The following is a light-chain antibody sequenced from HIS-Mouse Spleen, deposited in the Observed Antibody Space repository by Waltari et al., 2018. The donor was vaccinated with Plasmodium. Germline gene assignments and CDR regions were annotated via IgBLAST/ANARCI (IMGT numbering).Light chain of an antibody. CDR2: GNS. V-gene: IGLV1-40*01. CDR3: QSYDSSLSGWV. Sequence: QSVLTQPPSVSVAPGQRVTIPCTGSSSNIRAGYDVHWYQQLPGTAPKLLIYGNSNRPSGVPDRFSGSKSGTSASLAITGLQAEDEADYYCQSYDSSLSGWVFGGGTKLTVL. CDR1: SSNIRAGYD. J-gene: IGLJ3*02.